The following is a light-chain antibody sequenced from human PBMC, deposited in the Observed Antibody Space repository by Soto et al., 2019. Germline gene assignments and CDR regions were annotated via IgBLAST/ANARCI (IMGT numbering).Light chain of an antibody. Sequence: DIQMTQSPSSLSASVGDRVTITCRASQGISNDLAWFQLKPGKAPKSLIYVSFRLQSGVTSRFSGRGYGTDFTLTISSLQPEDFATYYCQQYNSHPFTFGPGTRGDIK. CDR3: QQYNSHPFT. CDR2: VSF. V-gene: IGKV1-16*01. J-gene: IGKJ3*01. CDR1: QGISND.